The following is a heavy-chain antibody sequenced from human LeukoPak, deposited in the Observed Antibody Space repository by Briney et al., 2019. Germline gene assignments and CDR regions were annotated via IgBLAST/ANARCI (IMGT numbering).Heavy chain of an antibody. Sequence: GGSLRLSCAASGFTFSSYGMHWVRQAPGKGLGWVAVMSYEGTNRYYADSVKGRFTISRDSSKNTLYLLMNSLRVEDTAVYYCAKDVERLDYFDYWGQGTLVTVSS. J-gene: IGHJ4*02. CDR2: MSYEGTNR. D-gene: IGHD3-9*01. CDR3: AKDVERLDYFDY. CDR1: GFTFSSYG. V-gene: IGHV3-30*18.